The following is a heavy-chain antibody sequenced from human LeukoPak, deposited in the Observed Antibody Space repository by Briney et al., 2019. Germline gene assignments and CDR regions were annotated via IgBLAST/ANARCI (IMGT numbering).Heavy chain of an antibody. V-gene: IGHV4-34*01. CDR2: INHSGST. J-gene: IGHJ5*02. CDR3: AKGVRSSSEWFDP. CDR1: GGSFSGYY. D-gene: IGHD6-6*01. Sequence: PSETLPLTCAVYGGSFSGYYWSWIRQPPGKGLEWIGEINHSGSTNYNPSLKSRVTISVDTSKNQFSLKLSSVTAADTAVYYRAKGVRSSSEWFDPWGQGTLVTVSS.